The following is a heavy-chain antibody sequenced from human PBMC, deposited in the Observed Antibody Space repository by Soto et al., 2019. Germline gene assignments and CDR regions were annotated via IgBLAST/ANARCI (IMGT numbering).Heavy chain of an antibody. V-gene: IGHV2-26*01. J-gene: IGHJ4*02. D-gene: IGHD3-22*01. CDR2: IFSNDEK. Sequence: SGPTLVNPTETLTLTCTVSGFSLSNARMGVSWIRQPPGKALEWLAHIFSNDEKSYSTSLKSRLTISKDTSKSQVVLTMTNMDPADTATYYCARMDSSGYYRYYFDYWGQGTLVTVSS. CDR3: ARMDSSGYYRYYFDY. CDR1: GFSLSNARMG.